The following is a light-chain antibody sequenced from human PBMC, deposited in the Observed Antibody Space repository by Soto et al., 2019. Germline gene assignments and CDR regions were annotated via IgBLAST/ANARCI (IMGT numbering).Light chain of an antibody. CDR3: LQYNNCPPT. Sequence: EIVMTQSPATLSVSPGERATLSCRASQSVSSNLAWYQQKPVQAPSLLIYGASTRATGIPARFSGSGSGTEFTLTIGSLQSEYFAVYCCLQYNNCPPTFGQGTKLEIK. J-gene: IGKJ2*01. CDR1: QSVSSN. CDR2: GAS. V-gene: IGKV3-15*01.